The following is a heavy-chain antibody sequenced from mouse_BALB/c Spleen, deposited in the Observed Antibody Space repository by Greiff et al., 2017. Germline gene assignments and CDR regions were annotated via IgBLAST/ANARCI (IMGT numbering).Heavy chain of an antibody. V-gene: IGHV5-17*02. D-gene: IGHD6-2*01. Sequence: EVKLVESGGGLVQPGGSRKLSCAASGFTFSSFGMHWVRQAPEKGLEWVAYISSGSSTIYYADTVKGRFTISRDNPKNTLFLQMTSLRSEDTAMYYCARSVSGAWFAYWGQGTLVTVSA. CDR3: ARSVSGAWFAY. CDR1: GFTFSSFG. CDR2: ISSGSSTI. J-gene: IGHJ3*01.